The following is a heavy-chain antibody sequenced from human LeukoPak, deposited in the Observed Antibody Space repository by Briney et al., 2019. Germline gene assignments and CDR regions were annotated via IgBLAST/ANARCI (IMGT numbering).Heavy chain of an antibody. V-gene: IGHV3-21*01. CDR2: INSRRSYE. Sequence: PGGSLRLSCAASGFTFSSYNMNWVRQAPGKGLEWVSSINSRRSYEYYADSVKGRFTISRDNAKNSLYLQMNSLRAEDTAVYYCAREDDFWSGYYSDYWGQGTLVTVSS. CDR3: AREDDFWSGYYSDY. D-gene: IGHD3-3*01. CDR1: GFTFSSYN. J-gene: IGHJ4*02.